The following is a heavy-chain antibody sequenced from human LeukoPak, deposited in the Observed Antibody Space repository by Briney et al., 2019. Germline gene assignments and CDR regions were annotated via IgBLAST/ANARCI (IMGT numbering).Heavy chain of an antibody. CDR1: GFTFNNYA. CDR2: ISGSGGST. J-gene: IGHJ2*01. CDR3: AKSTGGYTGYFDL. V-gene: IGHV3-23*01. Sequence: PGGSLRLSCAASGFTFNNYAMSWVRQAPGEGLEWVSAISGSGGSTDYADSVKGRFTISRDNSKNTLYLQMNSLRAEDTAVYYCAKSTGGYTGYFDLWGRGTLVTVSS. D-gene: IGHD5-18*01.